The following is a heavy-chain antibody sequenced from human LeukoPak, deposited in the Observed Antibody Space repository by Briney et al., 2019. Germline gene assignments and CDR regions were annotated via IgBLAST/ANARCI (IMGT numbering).Heavy chain of an antibody. J-gene: IGHJ4*02. Sequence: GESLKISCKGSGYSFTSYWIGWVRQMPGKGLEWMGIIYPGDSDTRYSPSFQGQVTISADKSISTASLQWSSLKASDTAMYYCARLLRNIAAAVYYSDYWGQGTLVTVSS. D-gene: IGHD6-13*01. CDR3: ARLLRNIAAAVYYSDY. CDR2: IYPGDSDT. V-gene: IGHV5-51*01. CDR1: GYSFTSYW.